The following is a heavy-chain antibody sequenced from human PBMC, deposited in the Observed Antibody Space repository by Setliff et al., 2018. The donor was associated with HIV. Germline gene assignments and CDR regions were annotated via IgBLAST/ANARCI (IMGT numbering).Heavy chain of an antibody. J-gene: IGHJ4*02. V-gene: IGHV4-59*11. D-gene: IGHD6-19*01. CDR2: IYGSGTT. CDR1: GASMTSHY. CDR3: ATDPKGDGWAYFDP. Sequence: SETLSLTCSVAGASMTSHYLTWIRQPRGMGQEWIGNIYGSGTTKYNPSLRSRVTISVDKSKNQLSLSLDSVTAADTAVYYCATDPKGDGWAYFDPWGQGTLVTVSS.